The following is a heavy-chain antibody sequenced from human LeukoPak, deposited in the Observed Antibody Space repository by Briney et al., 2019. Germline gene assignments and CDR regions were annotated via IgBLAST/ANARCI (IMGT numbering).Heavy chain of an antibody. CDR2: IIPIFDTA. Sequence: GGSLRLSCAASGFTFSSYAISWVRQAPGQGLEWMGGIIPIFDTANYAQKFQGRVTITADESTSTAYMELSSLRSEDTAVYYCARGDPGSSPDYWGQGTLVTVSS. CDR3: ARGDPGSSPDY. CDR1: GFTFSSYA. J-gene: IGHJ4*02. V-gene: IGHV1-69*01. D-gene: IGHD3-10*01.